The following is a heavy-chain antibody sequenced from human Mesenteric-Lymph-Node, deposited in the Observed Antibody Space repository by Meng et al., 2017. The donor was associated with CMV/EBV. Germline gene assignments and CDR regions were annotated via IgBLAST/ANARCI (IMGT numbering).Heavy chain of an antibody. J-gene: IGHJ5*02. D-gene: IGHD6-19*01. V-gene: IGHV3-23*01. Sequence: GESLKISCAASGFTFSSYAMSWVRQAPGKGLDWVSSLSGSGGSRYLADSVKGRFTISRDNSKNTLYLEMNGLRGEDTAVYYCVKDGSGWYPNWFDPWGQGTLVTVSS. CDR2: LSGSGGSR. CDR1: GFTFSSYA. CDR3: VKDGSGWYPNWFDP.